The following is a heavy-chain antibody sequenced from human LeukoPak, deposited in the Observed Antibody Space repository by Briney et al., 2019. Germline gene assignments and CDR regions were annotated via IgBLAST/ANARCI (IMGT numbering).Heavy chain of an antibody. D-gene: IGHD2-2*01. Sequence: GASVKVSCKASGGTFSSYTTSWVRQAPGQGLEWMGRIIPILGIANYAQKFQGRVTITADKSTSTAYMELSSLRSEDTAVYYCARDPAPEYCSSTSCQAFDYWGQGTLVTVSS. CDR3: ARDPAPEYCSSTSCQAFDY. V-gene: IGHV1-69*04. J-gene: IGHJ4*02. CDR2: IIPILGIA. CDR1: GGTFSSYT.